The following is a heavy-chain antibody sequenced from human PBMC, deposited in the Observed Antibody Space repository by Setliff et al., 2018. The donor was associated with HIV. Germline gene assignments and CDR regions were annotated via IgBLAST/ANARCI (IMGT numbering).Heavy chain of an antibody. CDR1: GGSIRNHY. CDR3: SRDVAPPAAGDLWSGGAY. J-gene: IGHJ4*02. V-gene: IGHV4-59*11. CDR2: VYFTGTPTRRLSEYNPYRENPTRGTT. Sequence: SETLSLTCTVSGGSIRNHYWSWVRQAPGKGLEWIGNVYFTGTPTRRLSEYNPYRENPTRGTTDYNPSLRSRVTISLDVSKSQFYLRLTSVTAADTAVYFCSRDVAPPAAGDLWSGGAYWGRGTLVTVSS. D-gene: IGHD6-13*01.